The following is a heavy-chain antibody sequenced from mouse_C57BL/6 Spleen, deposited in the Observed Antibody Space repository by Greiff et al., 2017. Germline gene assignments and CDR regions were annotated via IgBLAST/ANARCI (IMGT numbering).Heavy chain of an antibody. J-gene: IGHJ4*01. CDR3: TRATAQATMDY. Sequence: EVKLVESGEGLVKPGGSLKLSCAASGFTFSSYAMFWVRQTPEKRLEWVAYISSGGDYIYYADTVKGRFTISRDNARNTLYLQMSSLKSEDTAMYYCTRATAQATMDYWGQGTSVTVSS. CDR1: GFTFSSYA. D-gene: IGHD3-2*02. V-gene: IGHV5-9-1*02. CDR2: ISSGGDYI.